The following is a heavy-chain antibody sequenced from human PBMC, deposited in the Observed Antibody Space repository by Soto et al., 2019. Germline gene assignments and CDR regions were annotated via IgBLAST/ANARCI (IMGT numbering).Heavy chain of an antibody. J-gene: IGHJ6*02. CDR2: IVVGSGNT. CDR1: GFTFTSSA. D-gene: IGHD6-6*01. CDR3: AAEECSRGYYGMDV. V-gene: IGHV1-58*01. Sequence: QMQLVQSGPEVKKPGTSVKVSCKASGFTFTSSAVQWVRQARGQRLEWIGWIVVGSGNTNYAQKFQERVTITRDMSTSTAYMELSSLRSENTAVYYCAAEECSRGYYGMDVWGQGTTVTVSS.